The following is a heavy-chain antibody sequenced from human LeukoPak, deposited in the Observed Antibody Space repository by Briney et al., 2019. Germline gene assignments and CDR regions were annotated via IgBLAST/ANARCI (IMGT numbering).Heavy chain of an antibody. V-gene: IGHV3-23*01. CDR1: GITFSRYA. D-gene: IGHD2-21*01. CDR2: ISGSGGNT. J-gene: IGHJ4*02. Sequence: PGGSLRLSCAASGITFSRYAMSWARQAPGKGLEWVSAISGSGGNTYYADSVKGRFTISRDNSKNTLYLQMNSLRAEDTAVYYCAKEGTAYTNSDSWVDYWGQGTLVTVSS. CDR3: AKEGTAYTNSDSWVDY.